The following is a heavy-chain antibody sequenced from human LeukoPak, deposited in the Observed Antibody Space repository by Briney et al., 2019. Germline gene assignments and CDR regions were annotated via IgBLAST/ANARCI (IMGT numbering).Heavy chain of an antibody. D-gene: IGHD3-22*01. CDR2: ISSSSYT. Sequence: PGESLRLSCAASGFTFSDYYMSWIRQAPGKWLEWVSYISSSSYTNYADSVKGRFTISRDNSKNTLYLQMNSLRAEDTAVYYCARIGYSSGYYFFDYWGQGTLVTVSS. V-gene: IGHV3-11*06. CDR3: ARIGYSSGYYFFDY. J-gene: IGHJ4*02. CDR1: GFTFSDYY.